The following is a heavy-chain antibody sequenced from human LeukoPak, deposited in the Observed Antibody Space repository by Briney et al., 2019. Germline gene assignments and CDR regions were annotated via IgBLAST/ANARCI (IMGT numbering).Heavy chain of an antibody. CDR3: ARRDYYDSSGFGN. Sequence: SETLSLTCAVHGGSFSGYYWSWLRQPPGKGLEWIGEINHSGSTNYNPSLKSRVTISVDTSKNQFSLKLSSVTAADTAVYYCARRDYYDSSGFGNWGQGTLVTVSS. D-gene: IGHD3-22*01. V-gene: IGHV4-34*01. CDR1: GGSFSGYY. J-gene: IGHJ4*02. CDR2: INHSGST.